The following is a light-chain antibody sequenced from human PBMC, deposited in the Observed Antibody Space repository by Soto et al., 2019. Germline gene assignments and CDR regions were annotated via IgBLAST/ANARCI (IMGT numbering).Light chain of an antibody. J-gene: IGKJ2*01. V-gene: IGKV3-15*01. CDR2: GAS. CDR1: QSVSSN. Sequence: EIVMTQSPATLSVSPGERATLSCRASQSVSSNLAWYQQKPGQAPRLLIYGASTRATGNPARFSGSGSGTEFTLTISSLQFEDFAVYYCQQYNNWPLYTFGQGTKLEIK. CDR3: QQYNNWPLYT.